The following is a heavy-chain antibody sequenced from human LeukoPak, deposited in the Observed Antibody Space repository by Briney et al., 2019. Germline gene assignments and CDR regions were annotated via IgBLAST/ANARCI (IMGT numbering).Heavy chain of an antibody. D-gene: IGHD3-22*01. CDR2: ISAYNGNT. J-gene: IGHJ4*02. V-gene: IGHV1-18*01. CDR3: ARTYVDYYDSSGSDY. CDR1: GGTFSSYA. Sequence: ASVKVSCKASGGTFSSYAISWVRQAPGQGLEWMGWISAYNGNTNYAQKLQGRVTMTTDTSTSTAYMELRSLRSDDTAVYYCARTYVDYYDSSGSDYWGQGTLVTVSS.